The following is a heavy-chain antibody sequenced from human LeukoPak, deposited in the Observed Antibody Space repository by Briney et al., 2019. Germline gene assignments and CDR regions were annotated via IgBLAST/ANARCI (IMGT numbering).Heavy chain of an antibody. CDR1: GFTFSSYG. J-gene: IGHJ4*02. D-gene: IGHD2-21*02. CDR3: ASPRRVVVTHEVDY. V-gene: IGHV3-30*03. Sequence: KPGRSLRLSCAASGFTFSSYGMHWVRQAPGKGLEWVAVISYDGSNKYYADSVKGRFTISRDNSKNTLYLQMNSLRAEDTAVYYCASPRRVVVTHEVDYWGQGTLVTVSS. CDR2: ISYDGSNK.